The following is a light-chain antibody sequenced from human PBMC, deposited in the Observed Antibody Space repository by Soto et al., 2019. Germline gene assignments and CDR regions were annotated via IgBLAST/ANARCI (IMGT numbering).Light chain of an antibody. CDR2: DVN. Sequence: QSVLSQPRSVSASPGQSVTISCTGTSSDVGGYEFVSWYQQHPGEAPKLLIYDVNERPSGVPDRFSGSKSGNTASLTISGLQAEDEADYYCCSYAGSYSSFDIFGIGTKLTVL. CDR3: CSYAGSYSSFDI. J-gene: IGLJ1*01. CDR1: SSDVGGYEF. V-gene: IGLV2-11*01.